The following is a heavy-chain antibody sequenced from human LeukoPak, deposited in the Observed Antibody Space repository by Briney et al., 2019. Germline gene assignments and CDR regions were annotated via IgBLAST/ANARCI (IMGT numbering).Heavy chain of an antibody. J-gene: IGHJ4*02. Sequence: ASVKVSCKASGYTFTSYGISWVRQAPGQGLEWMGWINTNTGNPTYAQGFTGRFVFSLDTSVSTAYLQISSLKAEDTAVYYCARGLVFYDSSGYYPYYFDYWGQGTLVTVSS. CDR2: INTNTGNP. CDR1: GYTFTSYG. V-gene: IGHV7-4-1*02. CDR3: ARGLVFYDSSGYYPYYFDY. D-gene: IGHD3-22*01.